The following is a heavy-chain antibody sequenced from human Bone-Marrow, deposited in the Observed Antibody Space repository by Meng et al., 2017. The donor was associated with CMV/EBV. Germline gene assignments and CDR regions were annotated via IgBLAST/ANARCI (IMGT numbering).Heavy chain of an antibody. CDR1: RFIFSNYG. Sequence: GGSLRLSCVASRFIFSNYGMHWVRQTPGKGLEWVAVVSYDGKNKYYADSVKGRFTISRDNSKSTLYLQMNSLRAEDTAVYYCARDRMIVLGYGMDVWGQGTTVTVSS. CDR2: VSYDGKNK. CDR3: ARDRMIVLGYGMDV. D-gene: IGHD3-22*01. J-gene: IGHJ6*02. V-gene: IGHV3-30*19.